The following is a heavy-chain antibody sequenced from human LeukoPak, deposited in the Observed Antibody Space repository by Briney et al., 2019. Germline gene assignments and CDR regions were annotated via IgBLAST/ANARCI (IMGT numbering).Heavy chain of an antibody. CDR3: ARVTWYYYDSSGYYPFDY. D-gene: IGHD3-22*01. J-gene: IGHJ4*02. CDR1: GFSFSYYW. CDR2: IIGDGTRT. Sequence: GGSLRLSCAASGFSFSYYWMHWVRQGSGKGPVWVSRIIGDGTRTDYADSVKGRFTISRDNAKSTLYLQMNSLTVEDTAVYYCARVTWYYYDSSGYYPFDYWGQGTLVTVSS. V-gene: IGHV3-74*01.